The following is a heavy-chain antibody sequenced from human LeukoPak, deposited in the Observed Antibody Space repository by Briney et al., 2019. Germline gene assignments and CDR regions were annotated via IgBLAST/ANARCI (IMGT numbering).Heavy chain of an antibody. D-gene: IGHD5-12*01. CDR1: GLTVSSKD. Sequence: GGSLTLSCAASGLTVSSKDMSGVRQAPGKGLEWVSVIYNGGSTYYADSVKGRFTISRDNSKNTLYLQMNSLRAEDTAVYYCATLARFAFDIWGQGTMVTVSS. V-gene: IGHV3-53*01. CDR2: IYNGGST. CDR3: ATLARFAFDI. J-gene: IGHJ3*02.